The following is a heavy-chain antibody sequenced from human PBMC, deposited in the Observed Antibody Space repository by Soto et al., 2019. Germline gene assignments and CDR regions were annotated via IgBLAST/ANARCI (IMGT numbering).Heavy chain of an antibody. CDR2: ISGSGGNT. CDR1: GFTFSSYV. J-gene: IGHJ6*02. D-gene: IGHD3-10*01. CDR3: AHPYYSGSSYYGMDV. Sequence: EVQLLESGGGLVQPGGSLRVSCAASGFTFSSYVMSWVRQAPGKGLEWVSGISGSGGNTYYADSVKGRFTISRDNSNNTRDLQMNSLRAEDTAVYYCAHPYYSGSSYYGMDVWGRGTTVTVSS. V-gene: IGHV3-23*01.